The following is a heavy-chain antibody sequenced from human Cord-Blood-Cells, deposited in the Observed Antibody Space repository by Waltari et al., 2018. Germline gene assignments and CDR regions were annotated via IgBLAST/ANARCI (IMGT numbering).Heavy chain of an antibody. D-gene: IGHD1-20*01. CDR1: GYSFTSYW. CDR3: ARHVGITGTAFDI. Sequence: AEVKKPGESLKISCKGSGYSFTSYWIGWVRQMTGQGLEWMGIIYPGDSDTRYSPSFQGQVTISADKSISTAYLQWSSLKASDTAMYYCARHVGITGTAFDIWGQGTMVTVSS. CDR2: IYPGDSDT. V-gene: IGHV5-51*01. J-gene: IGHJ3*02.